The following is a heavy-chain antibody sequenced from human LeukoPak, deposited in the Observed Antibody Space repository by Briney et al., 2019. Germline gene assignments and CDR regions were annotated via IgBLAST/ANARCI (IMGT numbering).Heavy chain of an antibody. CDR3: AGPLGGGSSWYGGAFDI. V-gene: IGHV1-46*01. D-gene: IGHD6-13*01. CDR2: INPSGGST. Sequence: ASVKVSCKASGYTFTSYYMHWVRRAPGQGLEWMGIINPSGGSTSYAQKFQGRVTMTRDTSTSTVYMELSSLRSEDTAVYYCAGPLGGGSSWYGGAFDIWGQGAMVTVSS. CDR1: GYTFTSYY. J-gene: IGHJ3*02.